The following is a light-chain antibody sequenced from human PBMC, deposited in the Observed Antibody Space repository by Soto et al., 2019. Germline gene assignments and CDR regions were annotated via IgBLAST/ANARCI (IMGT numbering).Light chain of an antibody. CDR3: QQRSNWPWT. Sequence: EIVMTQSPATLSVSPGERVTLSCRASQSVAGDLAWYHQKPGQAPRLLIYDASNRATGIPARFSGSGSGTEFTLTISSLEPEDFGVYYCQQRSNWPWTFGQGTRLEIK. CDR1: QSVAGD. V-gene: IGKV3-11*01. CDR2: DAS. J-gene: IGKJ5*01.